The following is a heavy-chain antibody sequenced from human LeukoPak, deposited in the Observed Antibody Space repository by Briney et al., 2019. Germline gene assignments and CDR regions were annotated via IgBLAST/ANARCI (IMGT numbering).Heavy chain of an antibody. V-gene: IGHV1-3*01. Sequence: ASVKVSCKASGYTFTSYAVHWVRQAPGQRLEWMGWINAGNGNTKYSQKFQGRVTITRDTSASTAYMELSSLRSEDTAVYYCAREDSSGWSAFGGGNDYWGQGTLVTVSS. CDR1: GYTFTSYA. J-gene: IGHJ4*02. CDR3: AREDSSGWSAFGGGNDY. D-gene: IGHD6-19*01. CDR2: INAGNGNT.